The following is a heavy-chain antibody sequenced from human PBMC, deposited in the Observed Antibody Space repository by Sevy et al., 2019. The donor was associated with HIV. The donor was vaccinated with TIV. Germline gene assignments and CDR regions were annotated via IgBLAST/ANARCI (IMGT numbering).Heavy chain of an antibody. CDR1: GFTFNMYW. J-gene: IGHJ6*02. CDR2: IKEDGSER. V-gene: IGHV3-7*01. Sequence: GGFLSLSCAASGFTFNMYWMTWVRQAPGKGLEWVDNIKEDGSERNYLDAVKGRFTISRDNAKESLYLQINSLRAEDTAVYYCARHCSGGSCYSLLPHYYYGMDVWGQGTTVTVSS. CDR3: ARHCSGGSCYSLLPHYYYGMDV. D-gene: IGHD2-15*01.